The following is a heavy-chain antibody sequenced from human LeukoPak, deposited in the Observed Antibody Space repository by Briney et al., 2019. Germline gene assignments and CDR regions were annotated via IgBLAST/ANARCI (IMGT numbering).Heavy chain of an antibody. CDR1: GFTFSSNH. V-gene: IGHV3-53*01. Sequence: QSGGSLRLSCAASGFTFSSNHMSWVRQAPGKGLEWVAAIYSGGSTHYADSVKGRFTVSRDNSKNTLYLQMNSLRAEDTAVYYCARGMIQLWHWGQGTLVTVSS. J-gene: IGHJ4*02. CDR2: IYSGGST. CDR3: ARGMIQLWH. D-gene: IGHD5-18*01.